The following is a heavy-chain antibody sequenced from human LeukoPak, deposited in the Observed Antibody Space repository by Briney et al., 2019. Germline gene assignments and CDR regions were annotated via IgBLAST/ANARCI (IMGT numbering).Heavy chain of an antibody. J-gene: IGHJ6*02. CDR3: ARYYGGNSHYYYYGMDV. CDR2: INHSGST. V-gene: IGHV4-34*01. D-gene: IGHD4-23*01. Sequence: SETLSLTCAVYGGSFSGYYWSWIRQPPGKGLEWIGEINHSGSTNYNPSLKSRVTISVDTSKNQFSLKLSSVTAADTAVYYCARYYGGNSHYYYYGMDVWAKGPRSPSP. CDR1: GGSFSGYY.